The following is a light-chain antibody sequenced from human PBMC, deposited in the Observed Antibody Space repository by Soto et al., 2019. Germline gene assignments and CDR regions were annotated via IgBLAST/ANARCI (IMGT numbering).Light chain of an antibody. CDR1: QSVRGY. CDR2: DVS. V-gene: IGKV3-11*01. CDR3: QQRSSWPPRLT. J-gene: IGKJ4*01. Sequence: EVVLTQSPVTLSLSPGERATISCRASQSVRGYLVWYQQKPDQAPRILIHDVSSRATGIPARFSGSGSGTDFTLTISSLEPEDFAVYYCQQRSSWPPRLTFGGGTRVEI.